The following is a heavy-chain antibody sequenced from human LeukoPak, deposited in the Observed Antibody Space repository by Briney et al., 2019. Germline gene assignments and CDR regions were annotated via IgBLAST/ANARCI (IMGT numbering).Heavy chain of an antibody. CDR3: ARGLPFAHARRVVPAVGLRY. Sequence: SETLSLTCAVSGGSFSGYYWCWIRQPPGKGLEWVGEINHCGSTNYHPSLKSRVTISVDTSKHQFSLKLSSVTAADTAVYYCARGLPFAHARRVVPAVGLRYWGQGTLVTVSS. D-gene: IGHD2-2*01. J-gene: IGHJ4*02. V-gene: IGHV4-34*01. CDR2: INHCGST. CDR1: GGSFSGYY.